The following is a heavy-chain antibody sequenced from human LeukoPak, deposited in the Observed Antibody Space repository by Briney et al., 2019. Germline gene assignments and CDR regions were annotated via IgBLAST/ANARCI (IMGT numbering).Heavy chain of an antibody. D-gene: IGHD1-26*01. Sequence: GGSLRFSCAASGFTFSDYYMSWIRQAPGKGLEWVSYISSSGSTIYYADSVKGRFTISRDNAKNSLYLQMNSLRAEDTAVYYCARDIVGATSDYFDYWGQGTLVTVSS. J-gene: IGHJ4*02. V-gene: IGHV3-11*01. CDR2: ISSSGSTI. CDR1: GFTFSDYY. CDR3: ARDIVGATSDYFDY.